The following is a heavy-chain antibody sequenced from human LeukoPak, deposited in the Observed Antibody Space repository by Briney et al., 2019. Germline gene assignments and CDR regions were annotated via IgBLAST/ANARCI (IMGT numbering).Heavy chain of an antibody. J-gene: IGHJ5*02. CDR2: ISAYNGNT. V-gene: IGHV1-18*01. Sequence: GASVKVSCKASGYTFTSYGISWVRQAPGQGLEWMGWISAYNGNTNYAQKLQGRVTMTTDTSTSTAYMELRSLRSDDTAVYYCARDPAWGYSSGWIGENWFDPWGQGTLVTVSS. D-gene: IGHD6-19*01. CDR3: ARDPAWGYSSGWIGENWFDP. CDR1: GYTFTSYG.